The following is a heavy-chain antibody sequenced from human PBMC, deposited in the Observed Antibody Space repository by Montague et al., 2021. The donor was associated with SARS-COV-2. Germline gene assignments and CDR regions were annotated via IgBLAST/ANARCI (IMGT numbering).Heavy chain of an antibody. J-gene: IGHJ3*02. Sequence: RFSGYAMSWVRQAPGKGLEWIGSIYFNGHSYYNPSLKNRASISLDTSKNQYYLKLNSVAAADTAVYYCARQPPYQTGALDIWGQGTMVTVSS. CDR2: IYFNGHS. CDR1: RFSGYA. V-gene: IGHV4-39*01. D-gene: IGHD2-2*01. CDR3: ARQPPYQTGALDI.